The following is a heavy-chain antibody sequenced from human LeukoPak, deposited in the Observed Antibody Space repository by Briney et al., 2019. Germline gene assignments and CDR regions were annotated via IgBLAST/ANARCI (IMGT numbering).Heavy chain of an antibody. V-gene: IGHV1-18*04. CDR1: GYTFTSYG. Sequence: ASVKLSCKGSGYTFTSYGISRMRHAHAQGHEWKGWISAYNGNTNYAQKRQGRVTMTTDTSTSTAYMELRSLRSDDTAVYYCARDTPIQFSSASHYYYGMDVWGQGTMVTVSS. J-gene: IGHJ6*02. D-gene: IGHD6-6*01. CDR3: ARDTPIQFSSASHYYYGMDV. CDR2: ISAYNGNT.